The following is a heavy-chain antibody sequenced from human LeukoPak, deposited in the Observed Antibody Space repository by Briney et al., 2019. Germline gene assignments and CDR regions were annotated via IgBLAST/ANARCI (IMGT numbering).Heavy chain of an antibody. D-gene: IGHD3-3*01. J-gene: IGHJ3*02. CDR3: ARRYDCWSGYYGYAFDI. CDR1: GGSISSYH. Sequence: SETLSLTGTVSGGSISSYHWSWLRQPPGKGLEGIWYIYYSGSTNDHPSLKSRVTISVDTSKNQFSLKLSPVTAADTAVYYCARRYDCWSGYYGYAFDIWGQGTMVTVSS. V-gene: IGHV4-59*08. CDR2: IYYSGST.